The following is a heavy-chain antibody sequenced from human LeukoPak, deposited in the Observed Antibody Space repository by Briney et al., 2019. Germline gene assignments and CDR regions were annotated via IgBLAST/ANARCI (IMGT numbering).Heavy chain of an antibody. Sequence: PSETLSLTCTVSGGSISSSFYYWGWIRQPPGKGLEWIGSIYYSGSTYYNPSLKSRVTISVDTSKNQFSLKLRSVTAADTAVYYCARTMTMILVVKGYHHDYWGQGTLVTVSS. V-gene: IGHV4-39*01. J-gene: IGHJ4*02. CDR3: ARTMTMILVVKGYHHDY. D-gene: IGHD3-22*01. CDR2: IYYSGST. CDR1: GGSISSSFYY.